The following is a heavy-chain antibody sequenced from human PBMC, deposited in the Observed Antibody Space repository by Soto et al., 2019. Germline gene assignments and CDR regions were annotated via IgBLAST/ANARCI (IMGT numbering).Heavy chain of an antibody. V-gene: IGHV3-23*01. Sequence: GGSLRLSCAASGFTFSSYAMSWVRQAPGKGLEWVSAISGNSGSTYYADSVKGRFTISRDNSKNTLYLQMNSLRAEDTAVYFCAKDIVVVPAAGNWFDPWGQGTLVTVSS. CDR3: AKDIVVVPAAGNWFDP. J-gene: IGHJ5*02. D-gene: IGHD2-2*01. CDR1: GFTFSSYA. CDR2: ISGNSGST.